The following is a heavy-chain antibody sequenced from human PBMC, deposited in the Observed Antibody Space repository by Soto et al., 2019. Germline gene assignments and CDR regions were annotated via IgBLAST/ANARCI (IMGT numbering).Heavy chain of an antibody. CDR1: GFTFSSYA. Sequence: PGGSLRLSCAASGFTFSSYAMHWVRQAPGKGLEWVAVISYDGSNKYYADSVKGRFTISRDNSKNTLYLQMNSLRAEDTAVYYCARGGSSSGQRYYYYYGMDVWGQGTTVTVSS. V-gene: IGHV3-30-3*01. CDR3: ARGGSSSGQRYYYYYGMDV. D-gene: IGHD6-19*01. J-gene: IGHJ6*02. CDR2: ISYDGSNK.